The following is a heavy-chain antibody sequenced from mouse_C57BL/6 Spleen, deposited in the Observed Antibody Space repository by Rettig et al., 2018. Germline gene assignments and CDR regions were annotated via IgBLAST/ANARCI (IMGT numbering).Heavy chain of an antibody. Sequence: RQSPGKGLEWLGVIWRGGSTDYNAAFMSRLSITKDNSKSQVFFKMNSLQADDTAIYYCAINWDGAWFAYWGQGTLVTVSA. CDR3: AINWDGAWFAY. J-gene: IGHJ3*01. D-gene: IGHD4-1*02. V-gene: IGHV2-5*01. CDR2: IWRGGST.